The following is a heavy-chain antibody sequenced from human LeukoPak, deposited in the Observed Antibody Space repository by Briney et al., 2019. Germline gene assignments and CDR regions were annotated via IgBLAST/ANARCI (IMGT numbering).Heavy chain of an antibody. J-gene: IGHJ2*01. D-gene: IGHD2-15*01. V-gene: IGHV3-74*01. CDR2: INSDGSIT. Sequence: GGSPRLSCAASAFTFSSYWMHWVRQAPGKGLVWVSRINSDGSITSYADSVKGRFTISRDNAKNTLYLQMNSLRAEDTAMYYCARGSDCSGGSCYSYWYFDLWGRGTLVTVSS. CDR3: ARGSDCSGGSCYSYWYFDL. CDR1: AFTFSSYW.